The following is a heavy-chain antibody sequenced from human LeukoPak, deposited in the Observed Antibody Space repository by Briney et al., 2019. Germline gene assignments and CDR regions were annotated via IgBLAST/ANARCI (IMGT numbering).Heavy chain of an antibody. CDR1: GGSFSGYY. Sequence: SETLSLTCAVYGGSFSGYYWSWIRQPPGKGLEWIGEINHSGSTNYNPSLESRVTISVDTSKNQFSLKLSSVTAADTAVYYCARVKSRNDDYWGQGTLVTVSS. J-gene: IGHJ4*02. V-gene: IGHV4-34*01. D-gene: IGHD2-21*01. CDR3: ARVKSRNDDY. CDR2: INHSGST.